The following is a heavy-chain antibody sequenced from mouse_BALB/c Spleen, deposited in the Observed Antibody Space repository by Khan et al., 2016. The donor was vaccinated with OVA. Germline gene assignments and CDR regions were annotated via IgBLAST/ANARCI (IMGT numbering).Heavy chain of an antibody. CDR3: ASNYYGKNYFDY. CDR1: GFTFSSFG. CDR2: ISSGSSTI. D-gene: IGHD1-1*01. Sequence: EVELVESGGGLVQPGGSRKLSCAASGFTFSSFGMHWVRQAPEKGLEWVAYISSGSSTIYYADTVKGRFTISRDNPKNTQFLQMTSLRSEDTAMYYCASNYYGKNYFDYWGQGTTLTVSS. V-gene: IGHV5-17*02. J-gene: IGHJ2*01.